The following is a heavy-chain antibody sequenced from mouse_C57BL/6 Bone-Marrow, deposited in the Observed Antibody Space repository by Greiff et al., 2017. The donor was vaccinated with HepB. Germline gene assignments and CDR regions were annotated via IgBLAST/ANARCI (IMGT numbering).Heavy chain of an antibody. CDR1: GYTFTSYW. V-gene: IGHV1-52*01. CDR3: ARGEGYYYGSSPPFDY. CDR2: IDPSDSET. D-gene: IGHD1-1*01. Sequence: QVQLQQPGAELVRPGSSVKLSCKASGYTFTSYWMHWVKQRPIQGLEWIGNIDPSDSETHYNQKFKDKATLTVDKSSSTAYMQLSILTSEDSAVYYCARGEGYYYGSSPPFDYWGQGTTLTVSS. J-gene: IGHJ2*01.